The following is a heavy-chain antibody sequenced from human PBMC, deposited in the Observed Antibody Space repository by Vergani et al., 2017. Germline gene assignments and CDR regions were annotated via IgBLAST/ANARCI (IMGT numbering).Heavy chain of an antibody. Sequence: QVQLVESGGGVVQPGRSLRLSCAASGFTFSSYGMHWVRQAPGKGLEWVAVISYDGSNKYYADSVKGRFTISRDNSKNTLYLQMNSLRAEDTAVYYCARGGIAVAPDDYWGQGTLVTVSS. CDR1: GFTFSSYG. J-gene: IGHJ4*02. CDR2: ISYDGSNK. CDR3: ARGGIAVAPDDY. D-gene: IGHD6-19*01. V-gene: IGHV3-30*03.